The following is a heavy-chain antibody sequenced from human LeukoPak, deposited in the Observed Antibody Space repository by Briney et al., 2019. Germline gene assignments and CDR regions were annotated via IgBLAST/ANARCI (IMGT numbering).Heavy chain of an antibody. CDR3: ARRNEYYYGSGRGFDP. J-gene: IGHJ5*02. CDR2: IYHTGNI. V-gene: IGHV4-59*12. CDR1: GASITSYY. Sequence: SETLSLTCAVSGASITSYYWTWIRQPPGKGLEWIGYIYHTGNIKYNPSLNSRVTISIDTSKNQFSLKLSSVTAADTAVYYCARRNEYYYGSGRGFDPWGQGTLVTVSS. D-gene: IGHD3-10*01.